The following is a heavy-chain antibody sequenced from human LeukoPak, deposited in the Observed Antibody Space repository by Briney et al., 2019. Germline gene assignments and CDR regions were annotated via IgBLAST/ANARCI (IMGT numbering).Heavy chain of an antibody. D-gene: IGHD2-2*01. V-gene: IGHV3-33*01. Sequence: GGSLRLSCAASGFTFSSYGMHWVRQAPGKGLEWVAVIWYDGSNKYYADSVKGRFTISRDNSKNTLYLQMNSLRAEDTAVYYCAREYAEVVPAALDYWGQGTLVTVSS. CDR3: AREYAEVVPAALDY. CDR1: GFTFSSYG. CDR2: IWYDGSNK. J-gene: IGHJ4*02.